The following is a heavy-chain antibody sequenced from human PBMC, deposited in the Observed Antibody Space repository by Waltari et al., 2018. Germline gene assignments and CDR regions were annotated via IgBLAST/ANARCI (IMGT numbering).Heavy chain of an antibody. CDR3: ARLSYHIVTGYGWFDP. V-gene: IGHV4-39*01. D-gene: IGHD3-9*01. Sequence: QLQLQESGPGLVKPSETLSLTCTVSGGSISSASHYWGWIRQPPGKGLEWIGIISYSGSTYYNPSLKSRVTISVDTSKNQFSLKLSSVTAADTAVYYCARLSYHIVTGYGWFDPWGLGTLVTVSS. J-gene: IGHJ5*02. CDR1: GGSISSASHY. CDR2: ISYSGST.